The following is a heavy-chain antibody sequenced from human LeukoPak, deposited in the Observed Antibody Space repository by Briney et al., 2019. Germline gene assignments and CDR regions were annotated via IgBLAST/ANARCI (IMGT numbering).Heavy chain of an antibody. CDR2: ISWNSNSI. J-gene: IGHJ4*02. CDR1: GFTFDDYA. CDR3: AKDIAYSPIQGRGCDS. Sequence: PGGSLRLSCTASGFTFDDYAMHWVRQAPGKGLEWVSGISWNSNSIVYADSVKGRFTISRDNAKNSLYLQMNSLGAEDMAFYYCAKDIAYSPIQGRGCDSWGQGTLVTVSS. V-gene: IGHV3-9*03. D-gene: IGHD1-26*01.